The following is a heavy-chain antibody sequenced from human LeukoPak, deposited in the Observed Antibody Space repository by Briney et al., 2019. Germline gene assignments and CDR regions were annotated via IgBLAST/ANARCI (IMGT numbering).Heavy chain of an antibody. V-gene: IGHV3-30*18. CDR1: GFSFSSYG. Sequence: GGSLRLSCAASGFSFSSYGMHWVRQAPGKGLEWVAVISYDGSNKYYADSVKGRFTISRDNSKNTLYLQMNSLRAEDTAVYYCAKVFISVAGTPEEDYWGQGTLVTVSS. J-gene: IGHJ4*02. CDR2: ISYDGSNK. CDR3: AKVFISVAGTPEEDY. D-gene: IGHD6-19*01.